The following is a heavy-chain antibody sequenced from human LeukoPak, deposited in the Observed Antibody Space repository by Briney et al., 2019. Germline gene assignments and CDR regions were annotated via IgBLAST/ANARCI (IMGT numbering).Heavy chain of an antibody. Sequence: ASAKVSCKASGYTFTSYAMHWVRQAPGQRLEWMGWINAGNGDTKYSQKFQGRVTITRDTSASTAYMELSSLRSEDTAVYYCARGIHSGHMVRGVIGYWGQGTLVTASS. D-gene: IGHD3-10*01. V-gene: IGHV1-3*01. J-gene: IGHJ4*02. CDR3: ARGIHSGHMVRGVIGY. CDR1: GYTFTSYA. CDR2: INAGNGDT.